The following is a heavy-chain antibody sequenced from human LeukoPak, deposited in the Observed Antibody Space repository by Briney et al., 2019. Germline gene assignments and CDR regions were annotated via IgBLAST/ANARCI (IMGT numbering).Heavy chain of an antibody. J-gene: IGHJ4*02. CDR2: INPSGGST. CDR3: ARWTTTYLDY. D-gene: IGHD4-11*01. V-gene: IGHV1-46*01. CDR1: GYTFTSYY. Sequence: GASVKVSCKASGYTFTSYYIHWVRQAPGQGPEWMGIINPSGGSTNYAQKFQGRVTMTRDTSTSTVYMELSSLRSEDSAVYYCARWTTTYLDYWGQGTLVTVSS.